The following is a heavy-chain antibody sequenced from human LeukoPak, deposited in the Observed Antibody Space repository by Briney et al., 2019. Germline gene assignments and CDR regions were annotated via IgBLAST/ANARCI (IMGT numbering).Heavy chain of an antibody. J-gene: IGHJ4*02. D-gene: IGHD3-22*01. V-gene: IGHV4-61*05. CDR1: GGSISSSSYY. CDR3: ARLKYYYDSSGYYCDY. Sequence: SETLSLTCTVSGGSISSSSYYWSWIRQPPGKGLEWIGYIYYSGSTNYNPSLKSRVTIAVDTSKNQFSLKLSSVTAADTAVYYCARLKYYYDSSGYYCDYWGQGTLVTVSS. CDR2: IYYSGST.